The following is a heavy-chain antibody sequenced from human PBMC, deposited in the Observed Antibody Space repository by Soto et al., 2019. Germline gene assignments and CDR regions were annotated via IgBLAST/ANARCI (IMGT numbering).Heavy chain of an antibody. D-gene: IGHD3-10*01. CDR2: IDPSDSYT. V-gene: IGHV5-10-1*01. CDR1: GYSFTSYW. CDR3: ARVGEGFGGPRKYYFDY. J-gene: IGHJ4*02. Sequence: PGESLKISCKGSGYSFTSYWISWVRQMPGKGLEWMGRIDPSDSYTNYSPSFQGHVTISADKSISTAYLQWSSLKASDTAMYYCARVGEGFGGPRKYYFDYWGQGTLVTVSS.